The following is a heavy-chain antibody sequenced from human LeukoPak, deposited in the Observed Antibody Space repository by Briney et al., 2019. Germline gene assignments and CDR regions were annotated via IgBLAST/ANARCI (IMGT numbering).Heavy chain of an antibody. J-gene: IGHJ4*02. CDR1: GFTFSSYG. V-gene: IGHV3-33*01. D-gene: IGHD3-10*01. CDR2: IWYDGSNK. CDR3: ARDRYYGSESYYGFPPHFDY. Sequence: GSLRLSCAASGFTFSSYGMHWVRQAPGKGLEWVAVIWYDGSNKYYADSVKGRFTISRDNSKNTLYLQMHSLRAEDTAVYYCARDRYYGSESYYGFPPHFDYWGQGTLVTVSS.